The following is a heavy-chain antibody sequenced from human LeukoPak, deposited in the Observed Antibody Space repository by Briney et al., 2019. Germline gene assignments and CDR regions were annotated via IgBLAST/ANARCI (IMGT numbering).Heavy chain of an antibody. CDR1: GFTFSNGW. CDR3: TSNLYCSASSCYTLDN. V-gene: IGHV3-15*01. J-gene: IGHJ4*02. CDR2: IKSKSERGTT. Sequence: GGSLRLSCAASGFTFSNGWMSWVRQAPGKGLEWVGRIKSKSERGTTDYAAPVKGRFTISRDGSTNTVYLHMNSLKTEDTAVYFCTSNLYCSASSCYTLDNWGQGTLVAVSP. D-gene: IGHD2-15*01.